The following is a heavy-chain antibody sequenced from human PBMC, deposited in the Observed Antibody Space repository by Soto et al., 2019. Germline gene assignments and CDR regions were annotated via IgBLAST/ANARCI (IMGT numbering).Heavy chain of an antibody. CDR1: GGSISSSNW. V-gene: IGHV4-4*02. J-gene: IGHJ5*02. CDR3: ARVPPVDYSNGNWFDP. Sequence: SETLSLTCAVSGGSISSSNWWSWVRQPPGKGLEWIGEIYHSGSTNYNPSLKSRVTISVDKSKNQFSLKLSSVTAADTAVYYCARVPPVDYSNGNWFDPWGQGTLVTVSS. CDR2: IYHSGST. D-gene: IGHD4-4*01.